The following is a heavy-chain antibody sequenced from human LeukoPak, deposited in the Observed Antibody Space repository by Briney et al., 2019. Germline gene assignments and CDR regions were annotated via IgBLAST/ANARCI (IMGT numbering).Heavy chain of an antibody. CDR1: GGSFSGYY. D-gene: IGHD3-22*01. CDR2: INHSGST. V-gene: IGHV4-34*01. Sequence: SETLSLTCAVYGGSFSGYYGSWIRQPPGKGLEWIGEINHSGSTNYNPSLKSRVTISVDTSKNQFSLKLSSVTAADTAVYYCARGGRGVQYYYDSTGHFDLWGRGTLVTVSS. J-gene: IGHJ2*01. CDR3: ARGGRGVQYYYDSTGHFDL.